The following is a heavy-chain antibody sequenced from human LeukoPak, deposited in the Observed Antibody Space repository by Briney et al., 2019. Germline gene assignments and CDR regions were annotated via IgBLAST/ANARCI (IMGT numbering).Heavy chain of an antibody. D-gene: IGHD3-10*01. CDR2: ISAYNGNT. J-gene: IGHJ6*03. CDR1: GYTFTSCA. Sequence: ASVKVSCKASGYTFTSCAISWVRQAPGQGLEWMGWISAYNGNTNYAQKLQGRVTMTTDTSTSTAYMELSSLRSEDTAVYYCARAGVFPRSYYYYYYMDVWGKGTTVTVSS. CDR3: ARAGVFPRSYYYYYYMDV. V-gene: IGHV1-18*01.